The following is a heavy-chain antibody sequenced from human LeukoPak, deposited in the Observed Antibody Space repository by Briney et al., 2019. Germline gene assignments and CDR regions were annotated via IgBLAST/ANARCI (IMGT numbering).Heavy chain of an antibody. V-gene: IGHV3-21*01. CDR1: GFTFSSYS. D-gene: IGHD3-10*01. CDR2: ISSSSSYI. Sequence: PGGSLRLSCAASGFTFSSYSMNWVRQAPGKGLEWVSSISSSSSYIYYADSVKGRFTISGDNAKNSLYLQMNSLRAEDTAVYYCARDLHYYGSGSYFDYWGQGTLVTVSS. J-gene: IGHJ4*02. CDR3: ARDLHYYGSGSYFDY.